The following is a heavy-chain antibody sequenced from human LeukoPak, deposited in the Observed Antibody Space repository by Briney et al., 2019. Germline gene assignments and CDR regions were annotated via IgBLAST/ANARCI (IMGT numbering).Heavy chain of an antibody. V-gene: IGHV4-30-2*01. D-gene: IGHD6-6*01. CDR3: ARGLSIATRWGPYNWFDP. Sequence: PSQTLSLTCTVSGGSISSGGYYWSWIRQPPGKGLEWIGYIYHSGSTYYNPSLKSRVTISVGRSKNQFSLKLSSVTAADTAVYYCARGLSIATRWGPYNWFDPWGQGTLVTVSS. CDR2: IYHSGST. J-gene: IGHJ5*02. CDR1: GGSISSGGYY.